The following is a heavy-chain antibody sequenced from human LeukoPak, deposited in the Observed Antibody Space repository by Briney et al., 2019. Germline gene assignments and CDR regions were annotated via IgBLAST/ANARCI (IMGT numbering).Heavy chain of an antibody. D-gene: IGHD2-15*01. J-gene: IGHJ4*02. Sequence: GASVKVSCKASGGTFSSYAICWVRPAPGQGLEWMGGIIPIFGTANYAQKFQGRVTITADESTSTAYMELSSLRSEDTAVYYCARAASGGSAEYFDYWGQGTLVTVSS. V-gene: IGHV1-69*01. CDR2: IIPIFGTA. CDR1: GGTFSSYA. CDR3: ARAASGGSAEYFDY.